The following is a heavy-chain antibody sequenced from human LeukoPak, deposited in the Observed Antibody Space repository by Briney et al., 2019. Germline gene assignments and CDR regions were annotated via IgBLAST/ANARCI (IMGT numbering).Heavy chain of an antibody. CDR1: GFTFSSYG. CDR2: IRYDGSNK. Sequence: GGSLRLSCAASGFTFSSYGMHWVRQAPGKGLEWVAFIRYDGSNKYYADSVKGRFTISRDNSKNTLYLQMNSLRAEDTAVYYCAIEDIVVVPAAIHDYYYYMDVWGKGTTVTVSS. CDR3: AIEDIVVVPAAIHDYYYYMDV. V-gene: IGHV3-30*02. J-gene: IGHJ6*03. D-gene: IGHD2-2*01.